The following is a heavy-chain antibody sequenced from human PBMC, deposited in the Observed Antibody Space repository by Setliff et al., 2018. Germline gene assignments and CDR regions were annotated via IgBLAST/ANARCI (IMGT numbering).Heavy chain of an antibody. D-gene: IGHD2-21*02. CDR1: GFSFSGYE. Sequence: GESLKISCAASGFSFSGYEMSWVRQAPGKGLEWVAFIRHDESDIYYTNSVKGRFTVSRDNSKNTLYLQMNILRPEDTALYYCVRDSSADYYDNDYFKYWGQGALVTVSS. CDR3: VRDSSADYYDNDYFKY. CDR2: IRHDESDI. J-gene: IGHJ1*01. V-gene: IGHV3-30*02.